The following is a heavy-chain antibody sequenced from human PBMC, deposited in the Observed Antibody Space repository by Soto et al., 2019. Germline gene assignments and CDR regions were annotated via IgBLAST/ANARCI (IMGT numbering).Heavy chain of an antibody. J-gene: IGHJ5*02. CDR3: ARAPYCSSTSCSYNWFDP. CDR1: GGSFSGYY. V-gene: IGHV4-34*01. Sequence: SETLSLTCAVYGGSFSGYYWSWIRQPPGKGLEWIGEINHSGSTNYNPSLKSRVTISVDTSKNQFSLKLSSVTAADTAVYYCARAPYCSSTSCSYNWFDPWGQGTLVTVS. D-gene: IGHD2-2*01. CDR2: INHSGST.